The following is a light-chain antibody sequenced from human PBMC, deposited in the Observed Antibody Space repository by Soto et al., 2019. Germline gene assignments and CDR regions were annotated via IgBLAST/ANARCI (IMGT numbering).Light chain of an antibody. CDR3: LQFHNLPT. J-gene: IGKJ4*01. CDR2: DAS. CDR1: QDISNY. V-gene: IGKV1-33*01. Sequence: DIQMTQSPSSLSASVGDRVTITCQASQDISNYLNWYQHEPGKAPKILIYDASTLETGVPSRFSGSGSGTDFTFTISSLQPEDIATYYCLQFHNLPTFGGGTKVDIK.